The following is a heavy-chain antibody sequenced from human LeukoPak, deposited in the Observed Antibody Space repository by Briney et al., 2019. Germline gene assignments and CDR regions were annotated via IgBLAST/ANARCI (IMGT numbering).Heavy chain of an antibody. V-gene: IGHV1-69*05. D-gene: IGHD3-9*01. CDR2: IIPIFGTA. CDR1: GGTFSSYA. J-gene: IGHJ4*02. Sequence: SVKVSCKASGGTFSSYAISWVRQAPGQGLEWMGGIIPIFGTANYAQKFQGRVTITTDESTSTAYMELSSLRSEDTAVYYCARSSGDSYYDILTGYYYWGQGTLVTVSS. CDR3: ARSSGDSYYDILTGYYY.